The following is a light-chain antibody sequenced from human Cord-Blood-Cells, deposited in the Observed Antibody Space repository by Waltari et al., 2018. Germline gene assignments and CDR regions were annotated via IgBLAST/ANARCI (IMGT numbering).Light chain of an antibody. CDR2: DVS. J-gene: IGLJ2*01. V-gene: IGLV2-14*01. Sequence: QSALTQPASVSGSPGQAITISCPGTSRDVGCYNYVSWYQQHPGKAPKLMIYDVSNRPSGVSIRFSGSKSGNTASLTISGLQAEDEADYYCSSYTSSSTLVFGGGTKLTVL. CDR1: SRDVGCYNY. CDR3: SSYTSSSTLV.